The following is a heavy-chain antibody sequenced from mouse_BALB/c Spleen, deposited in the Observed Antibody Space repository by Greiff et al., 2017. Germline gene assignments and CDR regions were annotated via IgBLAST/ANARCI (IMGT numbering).Heavy chain of an antibody. CDR3: KGYYAMDY. CDR2: IDPENGDT. V-gene: IGHV14-4*02. J-gene: IGHJ4*01. CDR1: GFNIKDYY. Sequence: EVKLMESGAELVRSGASVKLSCTASGFNIKDYYMHWVKQRPEQGLEWIGWIDPENGDTEYAPKFQGKATMTADTSSNTAYLQLSSLTSEDTAVYYCKGYYAMDYWGQGTSVTVSS.